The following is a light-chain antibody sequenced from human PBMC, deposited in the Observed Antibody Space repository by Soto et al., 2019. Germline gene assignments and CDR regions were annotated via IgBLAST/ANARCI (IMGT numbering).Light chain of an antibody. CDR2: EVS. Sequence: QSAPTQPPSASGSPGQSATISCTGTSSDVGGYNYVSWYQQYPGKAPKLMIYEVSKRPSGVPDRFSGSKSGNTASLTVSGLQAEDEADYYCSSYAGSSTSVFGGRTKLTVL. J-gene: IGLJ2*01. CDR1: SSDVGGYNY. V-gene: IGLV2-8*01. CDR3: SSYAGSSTSV.